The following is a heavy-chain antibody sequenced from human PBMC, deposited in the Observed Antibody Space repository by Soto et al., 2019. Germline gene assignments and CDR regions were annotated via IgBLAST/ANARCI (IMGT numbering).Heavy chain of an antibody. CDR1: GFTFSSTW. J-gene: IGHJ4*02. D-gene: IGHD5-12*01. Sequence: PGGSLRLSCVAPGFTFSSTWMSWLRQAPGEGLEWVANINKDGSQGYYVDSVKGRFTISRDNAENSLSLQMSSLRVEDTAVYYCAKDADGYEMWGQGAQVTVSS. V-gene: IGHV3-7*01. CDR3: AKDADGYEM. CDR2: INKDGSQG.